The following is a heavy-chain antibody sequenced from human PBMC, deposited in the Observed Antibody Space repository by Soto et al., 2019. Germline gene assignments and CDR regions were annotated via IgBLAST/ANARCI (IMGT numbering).Heavy chain of an antibody. V-gene: IGHV3-23*01. CDR1: GFTFSSYA. Sequence: GGSLRLSCAASGFTFSSYAMSWVRQAPGKGLEWVSAISGSGGSTYYADSVKGRFTISRDNSKNTLYLQMNSLRPEDTAVYYCAKDPGILEWLANAFDIWGQGTMVTVSS. D-gene: IGHD3-3*01. CDR3: AKDPGILEWLANAFDI. CDR2: ISGSGGST. J-gene: IGHJ3*02.